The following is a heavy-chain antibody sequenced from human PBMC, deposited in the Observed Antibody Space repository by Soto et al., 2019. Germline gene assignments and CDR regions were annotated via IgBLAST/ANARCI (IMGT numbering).Heavy chain of an antibody. Sequence: EVQLVESGGGLVQPGRSLRLSCTASGFTFGDYAMSWVRQAPGKGLEWVGFIRSKAYGGTTEYAASVKVRFTISRDDSKSIAYLQMNSLKTEDTAVYYCTRDGYGDYTTLDYYGMDVWGQGTTVTVSS. D-gene: IGHD4-17*01. V-gene: IGHV3-49*04. CDR2: IRSKAYGGTT. CDR3: TRDGYGDYTTLDYYGMDV. J-gene: IGHJ6*02. CDR1: GFTFGDYA.